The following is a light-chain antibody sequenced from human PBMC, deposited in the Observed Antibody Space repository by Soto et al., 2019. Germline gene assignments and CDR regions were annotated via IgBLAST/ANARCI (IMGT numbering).Light chain of an antibody. CDR2: RNN. CDR1: SSNIGSNY. Sequence: QSVLTQPPSASGTPGQRVTISCSGSSSNIGSNYVYWYQQLTGTAPKLLIYRNNQRPSGGPDRFSGSKSGTSASLAISGLRSEDEADYYCAAWDDSLSVVVFGGGTKLTFL. J-gene: IGLJ2*01. CDR3: AAWDDSLSVVV. V-gene: IGLV1-47*01.